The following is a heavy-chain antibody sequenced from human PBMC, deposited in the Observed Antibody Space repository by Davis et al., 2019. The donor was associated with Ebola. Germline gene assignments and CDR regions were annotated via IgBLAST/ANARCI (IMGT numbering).Heavy chain of an antibody. CDR3: ARGWLRSGLDV. CDR1: GDSVSGNNGA. D-gene: IGHD5-12*01. J-gene: IGHJ6*04. CDR2: TYYSSSKWYN. Sequence: HSQTLSLTCVISGDSVSGNNGAWNWIRQSPSRGLEWLGRTYYSSSKWYNDYAVSVKSRITINPDTSKNQFSLHLNSVTPEDTAVYYCARGWLRSGLDVWGKGAAVIVSS. V-gene: IGHV6-1*01.